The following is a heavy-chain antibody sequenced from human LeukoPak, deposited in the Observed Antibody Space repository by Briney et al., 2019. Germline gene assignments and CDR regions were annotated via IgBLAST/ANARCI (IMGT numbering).Heavy chain of an antibody. CDR2: TRNKANSYTT. D-gene: IGHD3-22*01. Sequence: GGSLRLSCAASGFTFSDHYMDWVRQAPGKGLEWVGRTRNKANSYTTEYAASVKGRFTISRDDSKNSLYLQMNSLKTEDTAVYYCAKGGLGYYDSSMTLRDAFDIWGQGTMVTVSS. V-gene: IGHV3-72*01. J-gene: IGHJ3*02. CDR1: GFTFSDHY. CDR3: AKGGLGYYDSSMTLRDAFDI.